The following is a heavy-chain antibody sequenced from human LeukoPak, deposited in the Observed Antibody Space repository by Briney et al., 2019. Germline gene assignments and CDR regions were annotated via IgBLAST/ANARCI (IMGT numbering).Heavy chain of an antibody. J-gene: IGHJ4*02. D-gene: IGHD1-20*01. CDR3: AKDVKYNWNYIDY. V-gene: IGHV3-30*18. CDR2: ISYDGSSK. CDR1: GFSFSSYG. Sequence: PGGSLRLSCVVSGFSFSSYGMHWVRQAPGKGLEGVAVISYDGSSKYYADSVKGRFTISRDNSKNTLYLQMNSLRAEDTALYYCAKDVKYNWNYIDYWGQGALVTVSS.